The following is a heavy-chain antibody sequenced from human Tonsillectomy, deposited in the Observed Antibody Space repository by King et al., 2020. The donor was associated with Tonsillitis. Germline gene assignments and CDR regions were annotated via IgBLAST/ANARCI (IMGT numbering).Heavy chain of an antibody. CDR3: ARERRTWTRASNWFDP. CDR2: IWYDGSNK. J-gene: IGHJ5*02. V-gene: IGHV3-33*08. D-gene: IGHD1-1*01. CDR1: GFTFSSYG. Sequence: VQLVESGGGVVQPGRSLRLSCAASGFTFSSYGMHWVRQAPGKGLEWVAVIWYDGSNKYYADSVKGRFTISRDNSKNTLYLQMNSLRAEDTAVYYCARERRTWTRASNWFDPWGQGTRVTVSS.